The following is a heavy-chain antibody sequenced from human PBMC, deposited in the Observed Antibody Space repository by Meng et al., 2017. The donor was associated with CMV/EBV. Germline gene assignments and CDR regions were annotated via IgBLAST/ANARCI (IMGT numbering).Heavy chain of an antibody. V-gene: IGHV1-18*01. Sequence: ASAKVSCKASGYTFTSYGISWVRQAPGQGLEWMGWISAYNGNTNYAQKLQGRVTMTTDTSTSTAYMELRSLRSDVTAVYYCARDHGHYYYGMDVWGQGTTVTVSS. CDR3: ARDHGHYYYGMDV. CDR2: ISAYNGNT. CDR1: GYTFTSYG. J-gene: IGHJ6*02.